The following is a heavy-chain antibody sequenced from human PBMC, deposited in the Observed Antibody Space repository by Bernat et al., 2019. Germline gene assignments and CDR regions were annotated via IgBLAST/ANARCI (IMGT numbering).Heavy chain of an antibody. D-gene: IGHD3-3*01. V-gene: IGHV4-39*01. CDR1: GGSICSSSYY. Sequence: QLQLQESGPGLAKPSETLSLTCTVSGGSICSSSYYWVWIRQPPGKGLEWIGSIYYSGSTYYNPSLKSRVTISVDTSKNQFSLKLSSVTAADTAVYYCAGYYDFWSGPSDYWGQGTLVTVSS. CDR2: IYYSGST. J-gene: IGHJ4*02. CDR3: AGYYDFWSGPSDY.